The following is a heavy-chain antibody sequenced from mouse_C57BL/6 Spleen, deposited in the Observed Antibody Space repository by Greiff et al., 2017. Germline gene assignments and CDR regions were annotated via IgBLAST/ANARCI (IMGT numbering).Heavy chain of an antibody. D-gene: IGHD1-1*01. Sequence: QVQLKESGPGLVQPSQSLSITCTVSGFSLTSYGVHWVRQSPGKGLEWLGVIWRGGSTDYNAAFMSQLSITKDNSKSQVFFKMNSLQADDTAIYYCAKSVVATPDAMDYWGQGTSGTVSS. V-gene: IGHV2-5*01. CDR3: AKSVVATPDAMDY. CDR1: GFSLTSYG. CDR2: IWRGGST. J-gene: IGHJ4*01.